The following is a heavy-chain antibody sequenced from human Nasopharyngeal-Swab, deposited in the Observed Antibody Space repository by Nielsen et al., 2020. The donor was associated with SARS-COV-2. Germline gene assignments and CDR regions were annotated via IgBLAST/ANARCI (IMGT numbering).Heavy chain of an antibody. CDR2: ISGGDDST. V-gene: IGHV3-23*01. CDR1: GFIFSSYA. Sequence: GESLKISCAASGFIFSSYAMNWVRQAPGRGLEWVSAISGGDDSTKYADSVKGRFTISRDNSKNTLDLQMNSLRAEDTAVYYCAKDSYDSSGYSYYYGMDVWGQGTTVTVSS. CDR3: AKDSYDSSGYSYYYGMDV. D-gene: IGHD3-22*01. J-gene: IGHJ6*02.